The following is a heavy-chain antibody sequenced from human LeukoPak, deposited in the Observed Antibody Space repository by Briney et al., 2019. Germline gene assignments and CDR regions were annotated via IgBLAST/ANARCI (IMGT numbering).Heavy chain of an antibody. D-gene: IGHD2-21*02. CDR1: GGTFSSYA. V-gene: IGHV1-69*04. Sequence: SVKVSCKASGGTFSSYAISWVRQAPGQGLEWMGRIIPIFGIANYAQKFQGRVTITADKSTSTAYMELSSLRSEDTAVYYCARSSVTAIIYYYGVDVWGQGTTVTVSS. CDR3: ARSSVTAIIYYYGVDV. CDR2: IIPIFGIA. J-gene: IGHJ6*02.